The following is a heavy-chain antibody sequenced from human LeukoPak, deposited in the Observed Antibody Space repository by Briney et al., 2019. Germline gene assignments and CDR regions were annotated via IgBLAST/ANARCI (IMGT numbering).Heavy chain of an antibody. CDR3: CSDYGDFPAEY. Sequence: GGSLRLSCAASGFTFSSYAMSWVRQAPGKGLEWVSAISGSGGSTYYADSVKGRFTISRDNSKNTLYLQMNSLRAEDTAVYHCCSDYGDFPAEYWGQGTLVTVSS. CDR1: GFTFSSYA. CDR2: ISGSGGST. D-gene: IGHD4-17*01. V-gene: IGHV3-23*01. J-gene: IGHJ4*02.